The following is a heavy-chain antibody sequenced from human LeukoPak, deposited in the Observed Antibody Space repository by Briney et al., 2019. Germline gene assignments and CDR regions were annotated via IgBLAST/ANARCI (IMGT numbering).Heavy chain of an antibody. Sequence: PGASVKVSCKASGYTFTSYGISWVRQAPGQGLEWMGWISAYNGNTNYAQKLQGRVTMTTDTSTSTAYMELRSLRSDDTAVYYCARGYYYDSSGYQYYYGMDVRGQGTTVTVSS. CDR2: ISAYNGNT. CDR1: GYTFTSYG. J-gene: IGHJ6*02. CDR3: ARGYYYDSSGYQYYYGMDV. D-gene: IGHD3-22*01. V-gene: IGHV1-18*01.